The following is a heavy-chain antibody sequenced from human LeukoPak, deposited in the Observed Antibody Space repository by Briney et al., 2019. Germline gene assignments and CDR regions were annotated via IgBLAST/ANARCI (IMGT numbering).Heavy chain of an antibody. V-gene: IGHV3-23*01. CDR2: ISGSGDST. Sequence: GGSLRLSCAASGFTFSSYAMSWVRQAPGKGLEWVSVISGSGDSTYYADSVKGRFTISRDNSKNTLYLQMNSLRVDDTAVYYCAKAASSSWPSYYYGMDVWGQGTTVTVSS. CDR1: GFTFSSYA. CDR3: AKAASSSWPSYYYGMDV. J-gene: IGHJ6*02. D-gene: IGHD6-13*01.